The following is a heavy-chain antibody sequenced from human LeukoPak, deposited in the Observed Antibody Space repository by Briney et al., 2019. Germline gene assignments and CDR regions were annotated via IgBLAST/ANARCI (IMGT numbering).Heavy chain of an antibody. CDR3: AREYRYFDY. CDR1: RFTLSSYV. CDR2: IWYDGSNK. D-gene: IGHD3-16*02. J-gene: IGHJ4*02. V-gene: IGHV3-33*01. Sequence: GRSLRLSCVASRFTLSSYVMHWVRQAPGKGLEWVAVIWYDGSNKYYAHSVKGLLTISRDNTKNTLYLQMNSLRAEDTAVYYCAREYRYFDYWGQGTLVTVSS.